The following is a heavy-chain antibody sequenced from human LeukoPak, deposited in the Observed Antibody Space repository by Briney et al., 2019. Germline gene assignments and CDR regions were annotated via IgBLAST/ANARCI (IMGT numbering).Heavy chain of an antibody. CDR3: ARSTNYDFWSGYSP. D-gene: IGHD3-3*01. V-gene: IGHV1-8*03. CDR2: MNPNSGNT. J-gene: IGHJ4*02. CDR1: GYTFTSYA. Sequence: GASVKVSCKASGYTFTSYAMNWVRQAPGQGLEWMGWMNPNSGNTGYAQKFQGRVTITRNTSISTAYMELSSLRSEDTAVYYCARSTNYDFWSGYSPWGQGTLVTVSS.